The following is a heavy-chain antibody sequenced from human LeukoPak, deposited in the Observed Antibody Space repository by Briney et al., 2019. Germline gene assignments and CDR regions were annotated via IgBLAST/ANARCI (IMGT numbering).Heavy chain of an antibody. J-gene: IGHJ6*02. CDR1: GFTFSSYV. D-gene: IGHD3-10*01. CDR3: ARENYYGSGPPVMDV. Sequence: PGGSLRLSCAASGFTFSSYVMGWVRQAPGKGLEWVSSITGSGGATYYAASVKGRFTISRDNSKNTLYLQMNSLRAEDTAVYYCARENYYGSGPPVMDVWGQGTTVTVSS. CDR2: ITGSGGAT. V-gene: IGHV3-23*01.